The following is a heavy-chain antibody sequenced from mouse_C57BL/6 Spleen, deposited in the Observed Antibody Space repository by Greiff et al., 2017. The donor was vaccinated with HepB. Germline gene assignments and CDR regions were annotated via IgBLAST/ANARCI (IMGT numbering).Heavy chain of an antibody. Sequence: EVQLVESGPGLVKPSQSLSLTCSVTGYSITSGYYWNWIRQFPGNKLEWMGYISYDGSNNYNPSLKNRISITRETSKNQFFLKLNSVTTEDTATYYCASYDYDEDYWGQGTTLTVSS. CDR1: GYSITSGYY. CDR2: ISYDGSN. V-gene: IGHV3-6*01. J-gene: IGHJ2*01. D-gene: IGHD2-4*01. CDR3: ASYDYDEDY.